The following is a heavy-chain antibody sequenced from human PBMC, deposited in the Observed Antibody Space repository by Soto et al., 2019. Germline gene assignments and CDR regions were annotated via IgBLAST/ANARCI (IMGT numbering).Heavy chain of an antibody. CDR2: INHSGST. Sequence: PSETLSLTCAVYGGSFSGYYWSWIRQPPGKGLEWIGEINHSGSTNYNPSLKSRVTISVDTSKNQFSLKLSSVTAADTAVYYCARHREEYSSSWYWNYFDYWGQGTLVTVSS. CDR1: GGSFSGYY. V-gene: IGHV4-34*01. CDR3: ARHREEYSSSWYWNYFDY. D-gene: IGHD6-13*01. J-gene: IGHJ4*02.